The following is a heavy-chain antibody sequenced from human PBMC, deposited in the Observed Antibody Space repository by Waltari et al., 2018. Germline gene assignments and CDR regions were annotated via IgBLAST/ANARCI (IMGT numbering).Heavy chain of an antibody. CDR1: GFTFSDYA. D-gene: IGHD3-22*01. CDR3: AKLHYDTSGYYGKVDY. J-gene: IGHJ4*02. V-gene: IGHV3-23*01. CDR2: ITSGGST. Sequence: EVQLLESGGGLVQPGGSLRLSCAASGFTFSDYAMSWVRQAPGKGLGYVSSITSGGSTNYADSVKGRFAISRDNSKNTLYLQMNSLGAEDTAVYYCAKLHYDTSGYYGKVDYWGQGTLVTVSS.